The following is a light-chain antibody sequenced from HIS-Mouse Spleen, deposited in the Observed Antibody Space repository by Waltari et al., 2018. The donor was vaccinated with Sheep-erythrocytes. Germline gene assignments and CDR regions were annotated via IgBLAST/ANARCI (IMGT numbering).Light chain of an antibody. CDR2: WAS. J-gene: IGKJ3*01. CDR1: QSVLYSSNNKNY. V-gene: IGKV4-1*01. Sequence: DIVMTQSPDSLAVSLGERANINCKSSQSVLYSSNNKNYLAWYQQKPGQPPKLLISWASTRESGVPDRFSGSGSGTDFTLTISSLQAEDVAVYYCQQYYSTPFTFGPGTKVDIK. CDR3: QQYYSTPFT.